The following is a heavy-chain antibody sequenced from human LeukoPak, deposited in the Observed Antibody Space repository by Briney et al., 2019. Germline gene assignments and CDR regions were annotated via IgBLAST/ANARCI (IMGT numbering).Heavy chain of an antibody. CDR3: ARENFDWFFNYYYYSYMDV. V-gene: IGHV3-30*03. CDR1: GFTFSRYG. CDR2: ISYDASNK. Sequence: GGSLRLSCAASGFTFSRYGMHWVRQTPGKGLEWVAVISYDASNKYYADSVKGRFTISRDNSKNSLYLQMNSLRAEDTAVYYCARENFDWFFNYYYYSYMDVWGKGTTVTISS. D-gene: IGHD3-9*01. J-gene: IGHJ6*03.